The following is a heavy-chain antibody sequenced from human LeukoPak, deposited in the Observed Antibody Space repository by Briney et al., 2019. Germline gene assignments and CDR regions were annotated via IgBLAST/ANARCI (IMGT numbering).Heavy chain of an antibody. V-gene: IGHV3-7*01. CDR3: ASRYCTGVNCFAASYICMDV. CDR2: IKQDGSEK. D-gene: IGHD2-8*02. Sequence: GGSLRLSCAASGLTFSGYWLTWVRQAPGKGLEWVANIKQDGSEKYHVDSVKGRFTISRDNADNSLYLQMTSLRVEDTAVYFCASRYCTGVNCFAASYICMDVWGKGTTVTVSS. CDR1: GLTFSGYW. J-gene: IGHJ6*03.